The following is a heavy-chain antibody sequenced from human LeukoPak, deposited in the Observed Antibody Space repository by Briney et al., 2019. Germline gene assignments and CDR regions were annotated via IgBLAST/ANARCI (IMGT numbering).Heavy chain of an antibody. Sequence: SETLSLTCTVSGGSISSSSYYWGWIRQPPGKGLEWIGSIYYSGSTYYNPSLKSRVTISVDTSKNQFSLKLSSVTAADTAVYYCASPKMYSSGWYIDHWGQGTLVTVSS. CDR3: ASPKMYSSGWYIDH. V-gene: IGHV4-39*01. CDR2: IYYSGST. D-gene: IGHD6-19*01. J-gene: IGHJ4*02. CDR1: GGSISSSSYY.